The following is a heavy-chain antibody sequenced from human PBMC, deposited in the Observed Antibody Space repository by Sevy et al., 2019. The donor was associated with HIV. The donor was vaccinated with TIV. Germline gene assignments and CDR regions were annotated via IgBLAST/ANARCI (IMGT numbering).Heavy chain of an antibody. D-gene: IGHD2-8*02. CDR1: GFPFSNYA. J-gene: IGHJ6*02. CDR3: AKRRVQSGLSGGGANFGMDV. CDR2: LIGGGSRT. V-gene: IGHV3-23*01. Sequence: LSLTCAASGFPFSNYAMSWVRQAPGKGLEWVSTLIGGGSRTYYADSVTGRFIISRDNSRNTLYLQMNSLRAEDTAIYYCAKRRVQSGLSGGGANFGMDVWGRGTTVTVSS.